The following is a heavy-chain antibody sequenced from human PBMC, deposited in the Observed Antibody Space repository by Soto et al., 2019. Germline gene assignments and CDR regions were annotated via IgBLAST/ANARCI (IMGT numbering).Heavy chain of an antibody. Sequence: EVQLLESGGGLVQPGGSLRLSCAASGFTFSFYAMSWVRQAPGKGLEWVSGISGSDDSTYYADSVKGRFTISRDNSKNTLYLQMNSLRADDTAVYYCAKAGQQLVPNWFDPWGQGTLVTGSS. V-gene: IGHV3-23*01. J-gene: IGHJ5*02. CDR1: GFTFSFYA. CDR3: AKAGQQLVPNWFDP. D-gene: IGHD6-13*01. CDR2: ISGSDDST.